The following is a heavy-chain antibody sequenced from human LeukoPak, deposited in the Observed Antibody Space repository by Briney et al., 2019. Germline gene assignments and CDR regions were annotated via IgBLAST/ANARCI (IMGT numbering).Heavy chain of an antibody. CDR3: ARAPITSPFYFDY. V-gene: IGHV3-20*04. CDR2: INWSGGST. D-gene: IGHD2-2*01. Sequence: GGSLRLSCTASGLAFDEHGMSWVRQVPGKGLEWFSGINWSGGSTGYADPLRGRFTISRDNAKNSLYLQMDSLRAEDTALYYCARAPITSPFYFDYWGQGTLVTVSS. J-gene: IGHJ4*02. CDR1: GLAFDEHG.